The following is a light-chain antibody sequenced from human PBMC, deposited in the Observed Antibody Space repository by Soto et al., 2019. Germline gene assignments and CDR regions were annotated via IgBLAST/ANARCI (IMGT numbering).Light chain of an antibody. V-gene: IGLV2-14*01. CDR2: EVT. CDR1: SGDIGSYNR. Sequence: QLVLTQPASVSGSPGQSITISCTGTSGDIGSYNRVSWYQQHPGKAPKLIIYEVTDRPSGVSNRFSGSKSGNTASLTISGLQAEDEAEYYCSSYTNINTRACVFGTGTQLTVL. CDR3: SSYTNINTRACV. J-gene: IGLJ1*01.